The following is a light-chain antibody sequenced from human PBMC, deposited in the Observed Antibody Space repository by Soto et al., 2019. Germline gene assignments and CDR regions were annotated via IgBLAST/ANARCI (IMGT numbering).Light chain of an antibody. Sequence: QSVLTQPASVSGSPGQSIAISCTGTSSDVGDYNYVSWYQQHPGKAPKLMIYDVSERPSGVSNRFSGSKSGNTASLTISGLQADDEADYYCSSYTSSNTLYLFGTGTKLTVL. V-gene: IGLV2-14*03. J-gene: IGLJ1*01. CDR2: DVS. CDR1: SSDVGDYNY. CDR3: SSYTSSNTLYL.